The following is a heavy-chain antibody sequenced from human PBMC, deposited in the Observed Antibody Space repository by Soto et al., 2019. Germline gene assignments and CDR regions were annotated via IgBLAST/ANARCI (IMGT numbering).Heavy chain of an antibody. CDR1: GFTVSSNY. CDR2: IYSGGST. Sequence: LRLSCAASGFTVSSNYMSWVRQAPGKGLEWVSVIYSGGSTYYADSVKGRFTISRDNSKNTLYLQMNSLRAEDTAVYYCASSRGYYSTASNFDYWGQGTLVTVSS. V-gene: IGHV3-66*01. J-gene: IGHJ4*02. D-gene: IGHD3-22*01. CDR3: ASSRGYYSTASNFDY.